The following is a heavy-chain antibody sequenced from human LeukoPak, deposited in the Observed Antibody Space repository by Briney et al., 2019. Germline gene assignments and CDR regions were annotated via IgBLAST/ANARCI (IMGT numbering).Heavy chain of an antibody. Sequence: SVTVSCTASGGTFSSYAISWVRQAPGQGLEWMGRIIPILGIANYAQKFQGRVTITADKSTSTAYMELSSLRSEDTAVYYCARVDTAMVIDYWGQGTLVTVSS. V-gene: IGHV1-69*04. CDR3: ARVDTAMVIDY. J-gene: IGHJ4*02. CDR2: IIPILGIA. D-gene: IGHD5-18*01. CDR1: GGTFSSYA.